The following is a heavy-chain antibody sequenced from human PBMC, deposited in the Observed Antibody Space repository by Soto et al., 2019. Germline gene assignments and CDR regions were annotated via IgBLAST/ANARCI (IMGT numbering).Heavy chain of an antibody. CDR1: GFTFDEYG. CDR3: VSGGVNVVSGGEYVFDR. Sequence: PGGSLRLSCAASGFTFDEYGMGWVRQPPGKGLEWVSGINWNGDSTGYAVAVKGRFTISRDNAKNSLYLQMNSLRAEDTALYHCVSGGVNVVSGGEYVFDRRGKGTMVPVSS. V-gene: IGHV3-20*01. CDR2: INWNGDST. D-gene: IGHD3-16*02. J-gene: IGHJ5*02.